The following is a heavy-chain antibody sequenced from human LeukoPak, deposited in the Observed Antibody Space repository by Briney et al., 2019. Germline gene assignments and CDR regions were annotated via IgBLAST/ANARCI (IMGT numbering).Heavy chain of an antibody. V-gene: IGHV3-23*01. D-gene: IGHD3-3*01. CDR2: ISGSGGST. CDR3: AKDLRITIFGVVRRGYFDY. CDR1: GFTFSSYG. J-gene: IGHJ4*02. Sequence: GGSLRLSCAASGFTFSSYGMHWVRQAPGKGLEWVSAISGSGGSTYYADSVKGRFTISRDNSKNTLYLQMNSLRAEDTAVYYCAKDLRITIFGVVRRGYFDYWGQGTLVTVSS.